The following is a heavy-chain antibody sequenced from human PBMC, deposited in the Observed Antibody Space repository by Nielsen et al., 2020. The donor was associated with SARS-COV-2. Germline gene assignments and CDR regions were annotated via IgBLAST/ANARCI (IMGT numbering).Heavy chain of an antibody. CDR1: GFTFDDYG. CDR3: ARGGRGHGFFDS. Sequence: GGSLRLSCAASGFTFDDYGMSWVRQAPGKGLEWVAGINWNSGSTGYADSVEGRFTISRDNAMNTLYLEIKSLRADDTALYYCARGGRGHGFFDSWGQGTLVTVSS. CDR2: INWNSGST. J-gene: IGHJ4*02. V-gene: IGHV3-20*04. D-gene: IGHD3-10*01.